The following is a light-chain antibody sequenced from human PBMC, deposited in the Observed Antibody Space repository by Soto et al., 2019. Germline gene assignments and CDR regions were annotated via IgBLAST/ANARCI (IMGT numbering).Light chain of an antibody. CDR3: KQYHSDSLT. Sequence: DIQMTQSPSTLSASVGDRVTITCRASQSISSWLAWYQQKPGKAPKLLIYKASSLEGGVPSRFSGSGSGTDFTLTISSLQPDDFATYYCKQYHSDSLTFGGGTKVDIK. J-gene: IGKJ4*01. CDR1: QSISSW. CDR2: KAS. V-gene: IGKV1-5*03.